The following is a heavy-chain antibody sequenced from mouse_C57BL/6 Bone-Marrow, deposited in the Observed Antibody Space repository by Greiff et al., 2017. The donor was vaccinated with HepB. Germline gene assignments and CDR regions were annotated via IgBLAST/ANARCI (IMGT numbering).Heavy chain of an antibody. CDR1: GYAFSSYW. CDR2: IYPGDGDT. J-gene: IGHJ3*01. V-gene: IGHV1-80*01. D-gene: IGHD1-1*01. CDR3: ARGYYGSSLFAY. Sequence: QVQLKQSGAELVKPGASVKISCKASGYAFSSYWMNWVKQRPGKGLEWIGQIYPGDGDTNYNGKFKGKATLTADKSSSTAYMQLSSLTSEDSAVYFCARGYYGSSLFAYWGQGTLVTVSA.